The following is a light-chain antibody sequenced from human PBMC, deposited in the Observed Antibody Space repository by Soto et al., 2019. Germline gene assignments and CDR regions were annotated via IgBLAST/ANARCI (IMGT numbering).Light chain of an antibody. CDR3: QQRSNWQLT. V-gene: IGKV3-11*01. CDR2: DAS. Sequence: EIALTQSPATLSLSPRERATLSCRASQSVSSYLAWYHQCPGQAPRLLMYDASNRSTGIPARFSGSGSGQVFTLTISSLEPEDFALYYCQQRSNWQLTFGGGTNVEI. CDR1: QSVSSY. J-gene: IGKJ4*01.